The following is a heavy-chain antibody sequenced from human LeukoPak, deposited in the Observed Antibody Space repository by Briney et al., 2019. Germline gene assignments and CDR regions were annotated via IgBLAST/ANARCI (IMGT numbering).Heavy chain of an antibody. D-gene: IGHD6-13*01. J-gene: IGHJ4*02. V-gene: IGHV3-21*01. CDR1: GFTFSSYA. CDR2: ISSSSSYI. CDR3: ARVHAAGTLYY. Sequence: PGGSLRLSCAASGFTFSSYAMSWVRQAPGKGLEWVSSISSSSSYIYYADSVKGRFTISRDNAKNSLYLQMNSLRAEDTAVYYCARVHAAGTLYYWGQGTLVTVSS.